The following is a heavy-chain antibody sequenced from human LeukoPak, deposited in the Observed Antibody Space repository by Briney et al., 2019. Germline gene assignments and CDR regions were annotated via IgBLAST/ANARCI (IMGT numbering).Heavy chain of an antibody. D-gene: IGHD2-15*01. CDR1: GFTFTSYG. J-gene: IGHJ6*02. CDR3: ARAARAARNSYYYAMDV. V-gene: IGHV3-30*03. Sequence: PGGSLRLSCAASGFTFTSYGMHWVRQSPGKGLEWVALITYDGYYKYYSDSVKGRFTISRDNAKNSLYLQMNSLRAEDTALYYCARAARAARNSYYYAMDVWGQGTTVTVS. CDR2: ITYDGYYK.